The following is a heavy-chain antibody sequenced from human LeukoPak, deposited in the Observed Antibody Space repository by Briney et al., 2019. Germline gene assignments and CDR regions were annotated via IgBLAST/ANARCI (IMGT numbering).Heavy chain of an antibody. Sequence: ASVKVSCKASGYTFTGYYMHWVRQAPGQGLEWMGWINPNSGGTNYAQKFQGRVTMTRDTSISTAYMELSRLRSDDTAVYYCARAMYNWNPRDAFDIWGQGTMVTVSS. V-gene: IGHV1-2*02. CDR3: ARAMYNWNPRDAFDI. CDR1: GYTFTGYY. D-gene: IGHD1-20*01. J-gene: IGHJ3*02. CDR2: INPNSGGT.